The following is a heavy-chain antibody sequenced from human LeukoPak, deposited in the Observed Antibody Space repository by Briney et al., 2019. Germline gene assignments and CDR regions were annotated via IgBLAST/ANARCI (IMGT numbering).Heavy chain of an antibody. D-gene: IGHD1-26*01. J-gene: IGHJ5*02. CDR2: ISYEGSNK. V-gene: IGHV3-30*18. CDR1: GFTFSSYG. CDR3: AKDLSYANWFDP. Sequence: GGALRLSCAASGFTFSSYGMHWVRQAPGKGVEWVAVISYEGSNKYYADSVKGGFTISRDNSKTPLYLQMTSLRAEATAVYYCAKDLSYANWFDPWGQGTLVTVSS.